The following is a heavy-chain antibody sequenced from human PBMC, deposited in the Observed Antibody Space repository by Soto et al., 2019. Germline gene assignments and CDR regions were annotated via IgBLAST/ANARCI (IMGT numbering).Heavy chain of an antibody. CDR1: GDTDTNYV. D-gene: IGHD3-16*02. Sequence: QVQLVQSGAEVKKPGSSVKVSCKASGDTDTNYVISWVRQAPGQGLEWMGGIFPKFGTTYSAQKLQDRLTITADESTSTAYMQLSSLRLDDTAVYYCEAEMTFGKLSVVWGQGNTVTVPS. J-gene: IGHJ6*02. V-gene: IGHV1-69*01. CDR3: EAEMTFGKLSVV. CDR2: IFPKFGTT.